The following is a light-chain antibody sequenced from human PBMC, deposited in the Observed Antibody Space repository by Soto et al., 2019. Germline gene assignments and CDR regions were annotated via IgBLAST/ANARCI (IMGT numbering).Light chain of an antibody. V-gene: IGKV3-15*01. CDR3: QQYYDWST. Sequence: EIVMTQSPATLSVSPGERATLSCRASQRVGRNLAWYQQKPGQAPRLLIYGISTRATGIPARFSGSGSGTDFPLAISSLQSEDFAVYYCQQYYDWSTFGPGTKVEIK. CDR1: QRVGRN. CDR2: GIS. J-gene: IGKJ3*01.